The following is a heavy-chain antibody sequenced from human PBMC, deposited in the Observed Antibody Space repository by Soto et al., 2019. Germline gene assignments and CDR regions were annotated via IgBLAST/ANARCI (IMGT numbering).Heavy chain of an antibody. CDR1: GFTFSSYA. D-gene: IGHD6-25*01. Sequence: GGSLRLSCAASGFTFSSYAMHWVRQAPGKGLEYVSAISSNGGSTYYANSVKGRFTISRDNSKNTLYLQMGSLRAEDMAVYYCARSRLQHTYYDMDVWGKGTTVTVSS. CDR2: ISSNGGST. J-gene: IGHJ6*03. CDR3: ARSRLQHTYYDMDV. V-gene: IGHV3-64*01.